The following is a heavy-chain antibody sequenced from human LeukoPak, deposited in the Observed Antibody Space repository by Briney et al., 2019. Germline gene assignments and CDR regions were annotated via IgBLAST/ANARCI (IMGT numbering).Heavy chain of an antibody. Sequence: PGGSLRLSXAASGFTFSSYGMHWVRQAPGKGVEWVAFIRYDGSNKYYADSVKGRFTISRDNSKNTLYLQMNSLRAEDTAVYYCAKDYGYYGPYFDYWGQGTLVTVSS. CDR2: IRYDGSNK. CDR1: GFTFSSYG. J-gene: IGHJ4*02. D-gene: IGHD1-26*01. V-gene: IGHV3-30*02. CDR3: AKDYGYYGPYFDY.